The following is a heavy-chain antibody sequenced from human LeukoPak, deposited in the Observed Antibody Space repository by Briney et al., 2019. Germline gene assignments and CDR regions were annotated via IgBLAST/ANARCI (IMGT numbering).Heavy chain of an antibody. CDR2: FNSDTGDS. CDR3: VRGGPNRSGWTLDY. D-gene: IGHD6-19*01. V-gene: IGHV1-3*01. J-gene: IGHJ4*02. Sequence: ASVKVSCKASGYTFTNYAIHWVRQAPGHRLEWMGWFNSDTGDSHYSQNFQGRVIITRDTSASTTYMELSSLRPEDTAVFFCVRGGPNRSGWTLDYWGQGTLVTVSS. CDR1: GYTFTNYA.